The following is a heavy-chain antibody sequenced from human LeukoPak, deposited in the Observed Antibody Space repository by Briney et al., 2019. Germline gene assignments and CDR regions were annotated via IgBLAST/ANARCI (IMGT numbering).Heavy chain of an antibody. CDR2: ISSSSYI. D-gene: IGHD2-2*01. J-gene: IGHJ4*02. Sequence: GGSLRLSCAASGFTFSSYSMNWVRQAPGKGLEWVSSISSSSYIYYADSVKGRFTISRDNAKNSLYLQMNSLRAEDTAVYYCARAGYDPVAFDYWGQGTLVTVSS. V-gene: IGHV3-21*01. CDR1: GFTFSSYS. CDR3: ARAGYDPVAFDY.